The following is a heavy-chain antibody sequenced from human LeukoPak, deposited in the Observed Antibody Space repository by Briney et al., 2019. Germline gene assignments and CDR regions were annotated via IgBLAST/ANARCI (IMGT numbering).Heavy chain of an antibody. CDR3: ARDLVWFGELDAFDI. CDR2: IYTSGST. Sequence: SETLSLTCAVYGGSFSGYYWSWIRQPAGKGLEWIGRIYTSGSTNYNPSLKSRVTMSVDTSKNQFSLKLSSVTAADTAVYYCARDLVWFGELDAFDIWGQGTMVTVSS. D-gene: IGHD3-10*01. J-gene: IGHJ3*02. V-gene: IGHV4-4*07. CDR1: GGSFSGYY.